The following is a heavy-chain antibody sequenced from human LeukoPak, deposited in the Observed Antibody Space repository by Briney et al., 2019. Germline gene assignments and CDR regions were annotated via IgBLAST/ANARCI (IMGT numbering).Heavy chain of an antibody. D-gene: IGHD3-22*01. CDR1: GYTFTCYY. V-gene: IGHV1-69*13. Sequence: ASVKVSCKASGYTFTCYYMHWVRQAPGQGLEWMGGIIPIFGTANYAQKFQGRVTITADESTSTAYMELSSLRSEDTAVYYCARDPYYYDSSGSPYWGQGTLVTVSS. CDR3: ARDPYYYDSSGSPY. J-gene: IGHJ4*02. CDR2: IIPIFGTA.